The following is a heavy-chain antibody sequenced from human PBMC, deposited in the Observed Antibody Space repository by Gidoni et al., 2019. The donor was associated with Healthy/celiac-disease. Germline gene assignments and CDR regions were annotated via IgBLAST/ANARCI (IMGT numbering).Heavy chain of an antibody. CDR3: ARLPEYSSSGRVHFYFDY. Sequence: EVQLVQSGAEVKKPGESLKISCKGSGYSFTSYWIDWVRQMPGKGLEWMGIIYPGDSDTRYSPSFQGQVTISADKSISTAYLQWSSLKASDTAMYYCARLPEYSSSGRVHFYFDYWGQGTLVTVSS. D-gene: IGHD6-6*01. CDR1: GYSFTSYW. J-gene: IGHJ4*02. CDR2: IYPGDSDT. V-gene: IGHV5-51*01.